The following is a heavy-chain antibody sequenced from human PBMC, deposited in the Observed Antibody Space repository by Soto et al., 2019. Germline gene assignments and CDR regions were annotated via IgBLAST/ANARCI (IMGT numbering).Heavy chain of an antibody. D-gene: IGHD3-10*01. J-gene: IGHJ6*02. CDR3: ATGGGFGEWGHTSPFSYGMDV. Sequence: GASVKVSCKVSGYTFTDLSVHWVRQAPGKGLEWMGGFDPEEDETIYAQKFKGRVAMTEDTSTDTAYMELSSLRSEDTAMYYCATGGGFGEWGHTSPFSYGMDVWGQGTAVTVSS. V-gene: IGHV1-24*01. CDR1: GYTFTDLS. CDR2: FDPEEDET.